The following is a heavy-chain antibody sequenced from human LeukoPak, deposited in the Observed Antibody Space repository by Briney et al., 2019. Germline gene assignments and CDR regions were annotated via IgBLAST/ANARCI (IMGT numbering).Heavy chain of an antibody. J-gene: IGHJ3*02. V-gene: IGHV3-48*03. CDR1: GFTFSSYE. D-gene: IGHD3-22*01. CDR2: ISSSGSTI. Sequence: GGSLRLSCAASGFTFSSYEMNWVRQAPGKGLEWVSYISSSGSTIYYADSVKGRFTISRDNAKNSLYLQMNSLRAEDTAVYYCARELHAKLITMIVASDIWGQGTMVTVSS. CDR3: ARELHAKLITMIVASDI.